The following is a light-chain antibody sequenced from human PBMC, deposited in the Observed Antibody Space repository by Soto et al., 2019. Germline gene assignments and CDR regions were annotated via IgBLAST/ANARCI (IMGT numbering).Light chain of an antibody. CDR2: GAS. J-gene: IGKJ2*01. CDR1: QSVNRRY. CDR3: QQYGSSPYT. V-gene: IGKV3-20*01. Sequence: EIVLTQSPGTPSLSPGERATLSCGASQSVNRRYLAWYQQKVGQAPRLLIYGASTRASGIPDRFSGSGSGTHFTLTINKMEPEDFAIYYCQQYGSSPYTFGQGTKVDIK.